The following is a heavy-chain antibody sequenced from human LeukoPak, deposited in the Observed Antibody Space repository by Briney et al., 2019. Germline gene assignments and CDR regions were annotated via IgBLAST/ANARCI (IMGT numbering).Heavy chain of an antibody. V-gene: IGHV3-48*03. CDR1: GFTFSSYE. CDR2: ISSSGSTI. CDR3: TTRSPPNFDY. D-gene: IGHD1-14*01. J-gene: IGHJ4*02. Sequence: GGSLRLSCAASGFTFSSYEMNWVRQAPGKGLEWVSYISSSGSTIYYADSVKGRFTISRDNAKNSLYLQMNSLKTEDTAVYYCTTRSPPNFDYWGQGTLVTVSS.